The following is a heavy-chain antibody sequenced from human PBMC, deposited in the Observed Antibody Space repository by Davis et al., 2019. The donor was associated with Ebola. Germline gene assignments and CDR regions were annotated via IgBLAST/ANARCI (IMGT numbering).Heavy chain of an antibody. CDR1: GFNFSDYD. J-gene: IGHJ4*02. D-gene: IGHD6-19*01. V-gene: IGHV3-13*01. CDR3: ATTPQYSSGQNKPFDY. Sequence: GESLKISCAASGFNFSDYDMHWVRQASGKGLEWVSVITAAGDAYYAGSVKGRFTISRENAKKSFYLQMNSLRAGDTAVYYCATTPQYSSGQNKPFDYWGQGTLVTVSS. CDR2: ITAAGDA.